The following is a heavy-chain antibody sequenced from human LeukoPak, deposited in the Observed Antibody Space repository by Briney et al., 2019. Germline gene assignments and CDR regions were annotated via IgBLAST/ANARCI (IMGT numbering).Heavy chain of an antibody. Sequence: GGSLRLSCAASGFTFSNYWMSWVRQAPGRGLEWLANIKEDGSEKYYVDSVKGRFTISRDNAKNSRYLQMNSLRAEDTEVYYCARDFGDWGQGTLVTVSS. CDR2: IKEDGSEK. CDR3: ARDFGD. CDR1: GFTFSNYW. J-gene: IGHJ4*02. D-gene: IGHD3-3*01. V-gene: IGHV3-7*05.